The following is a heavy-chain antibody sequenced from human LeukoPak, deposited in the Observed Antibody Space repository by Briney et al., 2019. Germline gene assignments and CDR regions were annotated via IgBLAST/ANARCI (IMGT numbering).Heavy chain of an antibody. CDR1: GGSLSNYY. V-gene: IGHV4-59*08. J-gene: IGHJ4*02. CDR3: TRQSRDGDYIAKLFDY. CDR2: IYYSGSI. Sequence: PSETLSLTCTVSGGSLSNYYWSWIRQPPGKGPEWIGYIYYSGSINYNPSLKSRVTISVDMSKNQFSLQLSSVTAADTAVYYCTRQSRDGDYIAKLFDYWGQGTLVTVSS. D-gene: IGHD4-17*01.